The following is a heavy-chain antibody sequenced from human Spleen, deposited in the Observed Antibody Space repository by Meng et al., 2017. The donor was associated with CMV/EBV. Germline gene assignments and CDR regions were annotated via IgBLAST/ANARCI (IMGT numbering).Heavy chain of an antibody. J-gene: IGHJ4*02. CDR1: GYNFDIYG. CDR3: ARAGAAVTTHFDF. D-gene: IGHD4-17*01. V-gene: IGHV1-18*01. Sequence: QIQLAQSGPEVGRPGASVKVTCKASGYNFDIYGITWVRQAPGQGLEWVGWVSAENGDTDYGQKFQGRVTVTADTFTNTAYMEMRSLRSDDSAMYYCARAGAAVTTHFDFWGQGTLVTVSS. CDR2: VSAENGDT.